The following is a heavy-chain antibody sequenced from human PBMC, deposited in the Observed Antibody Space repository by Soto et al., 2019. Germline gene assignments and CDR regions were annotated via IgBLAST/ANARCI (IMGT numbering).Heavy chain of an antibody. J-gene: IGHJ6*03. Sequence: EVQLVESGGGLVQPGGSLRLSCAASEFTFSGRSVHWVRQAPGKGLVWVSGIDKVGTDSTYADSVKGRFTSSRDNAKNSVYRQMNSLRVEDTAVYYCARGWFGPDVWGKGTTVTVSS. CDR2: IDKVGTDS. D-gene: IGHD3-10*01. V-gene: IGHV3-74*01. CDR1: EFTFSGRS. CDR3: ARGWFGPDV.